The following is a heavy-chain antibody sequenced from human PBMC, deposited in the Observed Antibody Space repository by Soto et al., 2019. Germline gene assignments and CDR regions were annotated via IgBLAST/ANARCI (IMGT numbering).Heavy chain of an antibody. CDR3: APHVSCSGGSCQYDAFAI. Sequence: EVQVLESGGGLVQPGGSLRLSCEGSGFTVSSHIMTWIRQAPGKGPEWVSTITTAGGTYYADSVKGRFAMSRDTSENTLYLQMNCLGAEDTAAYYCAPHVSCSGGSCQYDAFAIRGQGTMVTVSS. V-gene: IGHV3-23*01. CDR2: ITTAGGT. CDR1: GFTVSSHI. J-gene: IGHJ3*02. D-gene: IGHD2-15*01.